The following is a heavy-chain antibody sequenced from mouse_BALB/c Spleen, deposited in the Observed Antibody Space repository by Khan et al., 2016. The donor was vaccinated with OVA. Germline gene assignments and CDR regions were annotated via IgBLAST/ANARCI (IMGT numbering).Heavy chain of an antibody. CDR1: GYTFTNYG. J-gene: IGHJ1*01. Sequence: QIQLVQSGPELKKPGETVKISCKATGYTFTNYGMNWVKQAPGKGLKWMGWINTNTGEPTYAEEFKGRFAFSLETSASTAYLQINYLKNEDTATXYCARRSIYYGYFDVWGAGTTVTVSS. CDR2: INTNTGEP. V-gene: IGHV9-3*02. D-gene: IGHD2-1*01. CDR3: ARRSIYYGYFDV.